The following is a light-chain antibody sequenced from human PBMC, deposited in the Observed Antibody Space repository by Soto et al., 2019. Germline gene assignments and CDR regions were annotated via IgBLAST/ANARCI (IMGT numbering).Light chain of an antibody. CDR2: GAT. J-gene: IGKJ2*01. CDR3: QQYHDWRRT. V-gene: IGKV3-15*01. Sequence: VVMTQSTATLSVSPWEIVTLSCRAIQRLHGSLLWFQKKSGQPPRLLIYGATARVAGVPVRFSGSGGGTEFTLTISSLQSEDFASYFCQQYHDWRRTFGQGPRWIS. CDR1: QRLHGS.